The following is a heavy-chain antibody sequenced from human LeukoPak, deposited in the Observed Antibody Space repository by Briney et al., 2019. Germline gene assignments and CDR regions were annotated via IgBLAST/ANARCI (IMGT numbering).Heavy chain of an antibody. CDR2: IYFTGNT. J-gene: IGHJ5*02. CDR3: ARTLTRSCSGATCYFTWFDP. V-gene: IGHV4-39*01. CDR1: GGSISSGGYY. Sequence: SETLSLTCTVSGGSISSGGYYWGWIRQPPGKGLEWFGSIYFTGNTYYNPSLKSRVTLSVDTSKNQFSLKLTSVTAADTAVYYCARTLTRSCSGATCYFTWFDPWGQGALVTVSS. D-gene: IGHD2-15*01.